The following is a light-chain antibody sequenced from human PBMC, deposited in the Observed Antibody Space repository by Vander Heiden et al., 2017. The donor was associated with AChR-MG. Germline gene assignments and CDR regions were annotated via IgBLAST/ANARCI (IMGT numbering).Light chain of an antibody. J-gene: IGKJ1*01. CDR2: GAS. Sequence: VLTQSPGTLSLSPGERATLSCRASQSVSSSYLAWYQQKPGQAPRLLIYGASSRATGIPDRFSGSGSGTDFTLTISRLEPEDFAVYYCQQYGSSWTFGQGTKVEIK. CDR1: QSVSSSY. V-gene: IGKV3-20*01. CDR3: QQYGSSWT.